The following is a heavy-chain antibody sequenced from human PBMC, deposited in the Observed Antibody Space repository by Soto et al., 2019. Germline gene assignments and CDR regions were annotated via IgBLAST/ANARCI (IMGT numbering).Heavy chain of an antibody. V-gene: IGHV4-34*01. J-gene: IGHJ6*02. CDR2: INHSGST. D-gene: IGHD1-1*01. CDR1: GGSFSGYY. Sequence: SETLSLTCAVYGGSFSGYYWSWIRQPPGKGLEWIGEINHSGSTNYNPSLKSRVTISVDTSKNQFSLKLSSVTAADTAVYYCARGRSPLQRRYYYYGMDVWGQGTTVTVSS. CDR3: ARGRSPLQRRYYYYGMDV.